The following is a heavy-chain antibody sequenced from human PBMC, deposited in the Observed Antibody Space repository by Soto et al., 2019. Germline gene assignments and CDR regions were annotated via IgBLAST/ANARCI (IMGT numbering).Heavy chain of an antibody. D-gene: IGHD6-13*01. V-gene: IGHV2-70*01. J-gene: IGHJ6*04. Sequence: SGPTLVNPTQTLTLTCTFSGLSLSTSGMCVSWIRQPPGKALEWLALIDWDDDKYYSTSLKTRLTISKDTSKNQVVLTMTNMDPVDTATYYCARITQLASYYYYGMDVWGEGTTVTVSS. CDR3: ARITQLASYYYYGMDV. CDR1: GLSLSTSGMC. CDR2: IDWDDDK.